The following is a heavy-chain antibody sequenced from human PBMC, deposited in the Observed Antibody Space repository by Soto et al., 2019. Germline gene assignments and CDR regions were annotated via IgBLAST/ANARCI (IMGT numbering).Heavy chain of an antibody. D-gene: IGHD4-17*01. J-gene: IGHJ6*02. Sequence: GESLKISCKGSGYSFTSYWIGWVRQMPGKGLEWMGIIYPGDSDTRCSPSFQGQVTISADKSISTAYLQWSSLKASDTAMYYCATTTTVTSPYYYYYGMDVWGQGTTVTVSS. V-gene: IGHV5-51*01. CDR2: IYPGDSDT. CDR3: ATTTTVTSPYYYYYGMDV. CDR1: GYSFTSYW.